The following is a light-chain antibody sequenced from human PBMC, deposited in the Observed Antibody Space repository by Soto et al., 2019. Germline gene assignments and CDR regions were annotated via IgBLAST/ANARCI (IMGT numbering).Light chain of an antibody. CDR1: QDISNY. CDR2: FAS. J-gene: IGKJ2*01. CDR3: QQYDNLPFT. V-gene: IGKV1-33*01. Sequence: DIQMTQSPSSLSASVGDRVTITCQASQDISNYLNWYQQKPGKAPKLLVYFASNLETGVPSRFSGIASETDFTFTISSLQPEDIATYYCQQYDNLPFTFGQGTKIEIK.